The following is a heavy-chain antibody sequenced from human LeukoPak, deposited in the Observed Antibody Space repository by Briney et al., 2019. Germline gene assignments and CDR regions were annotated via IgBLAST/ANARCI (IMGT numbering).Heavy chain of an antibody. Sequence: GGSLRLSCAASGFTFSSYAMSWVRQAPGKSLEWVSGISSSGSGGNTYYADSVKGRFTISRDSSQNTLFLHMNSLRAEDTAIYYCAKDRTVGASYWYFDLWGRGTLVTVSS. CDR2: ISSSGSGGNT. D-gene: IGHD1-26*01. V-gene: IGHV3-23*01. CDR1: GFTFSSYA. J-gene: IGHJ2*01. CDR3: AKDRTVGASYWYFDL.